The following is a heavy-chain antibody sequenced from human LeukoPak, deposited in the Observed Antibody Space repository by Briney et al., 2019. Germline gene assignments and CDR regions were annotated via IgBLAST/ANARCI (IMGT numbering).Heavy chain of an antibody. CDR2: IKQDGSEK. J-gene: IGHJ4*02. V-gene: IGHV3-7*04. CDR1: GFTFSSYW. D-gene: IGHD5-24*01. CDR3: ARETEMANLDY. Sequence: GGPLRLSCTASGFTFSSYWMNWVRQAPGKGLEWVANIKQDGSEKFYVDSVKGRFTISRDNAKKTLYLQKNSLRAEDTAVYYCARETEMANLDYWGQGTRVTVSS.